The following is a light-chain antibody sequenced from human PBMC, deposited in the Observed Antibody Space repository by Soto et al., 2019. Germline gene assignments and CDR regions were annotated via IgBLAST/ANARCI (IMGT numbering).Light chain of an antibody. CDR2: GAS. J-gene: IGKJ2*01. CDR1: QSLNSGY. Sequence: EIVLTQSPGTLSLSPGERATLSCRASQSLNSGYLAWYQQKPGQAPRLLIYGASSRATGIPDRFSGSGSGTDFTLTISRLEPEDFAVYYCQQYGSSPYTFGQGTKLEIK. V-gene: IGKV3-20*01. CDR3: QQYGSSPYT.